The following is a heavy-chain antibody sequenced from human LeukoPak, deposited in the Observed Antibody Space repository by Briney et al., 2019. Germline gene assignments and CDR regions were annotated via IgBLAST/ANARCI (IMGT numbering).Heavy chain of an antibody. CDR2: IKQDGSEK. CDR3: AKSKTPYCSSTNCLMFDY. CDR1: GFTFSSYW. V-gene: IGHV3-7*01. Sequence: GGSLRLSCAASGFTFSSYWMSWVRQAPGKGLEWVANIKQDGSEKYYVDSVKGRFTISRDNAKNSLYLQMNSLRAEDTAVYYCAKSKTPYCSSTNCLMFDYWGQGALVTVSS. D-gene: IGHD2-2*01. J-gene: IGHJ4*02.